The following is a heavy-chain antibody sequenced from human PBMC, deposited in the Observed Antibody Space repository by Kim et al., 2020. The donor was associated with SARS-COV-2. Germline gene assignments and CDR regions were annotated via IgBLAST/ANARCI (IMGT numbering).Heavy chain of an antibody. J-gene: IGHJ4*02. CDR3: ARRYYDSSGYKD. V-gene: IGHV5-51*01. D-gene: IGHD3-22*01. Sequence: RYRPSFQGQVTISADQSISTAYLQWSSLKASDTAMYYCARRYYDSSGYKDWGQGTLVTVSS.